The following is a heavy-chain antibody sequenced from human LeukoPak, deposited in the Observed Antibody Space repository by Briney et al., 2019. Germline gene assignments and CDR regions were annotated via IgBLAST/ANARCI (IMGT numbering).Heavy chain of an antibody. CDR2: IYYSGDS. J-gene: IGHJ4*02. D-gene: IGHD6-6*01. V-gene: IGHV4-59*08. CDR3: ARHTYARPFDS. CDR1: GVSISSSY. Sequence: PSDTLSLTCTVSGVSISSSYWSWVRQPPGKGLEWVGYIYYSGDSNCNPSLKSRATISVDTSKSQFSLKVSSVTVADTAIYYCARHTYARPFDSWGQGTPVTVSS.